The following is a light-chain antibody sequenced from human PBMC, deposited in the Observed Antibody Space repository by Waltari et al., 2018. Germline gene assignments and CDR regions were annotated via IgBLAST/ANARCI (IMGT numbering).Light chain of an antibody. J-gene: IGKJ1*01. V-gene: IGKV3-20*01. CDR3: LQYGSSPWT. CDR1: QSISSNY. Sequence: EIVLTQSPGTLSLSPGERVTLSCRASQSISSNYLAWYQQKPGQAPRLLLYGASNRATGLPNRFSGSGSVTAFSLTVIRLEPEDFSVYYCLQYGSSPWTFGRGTKVEIK. CDR2: GAS.